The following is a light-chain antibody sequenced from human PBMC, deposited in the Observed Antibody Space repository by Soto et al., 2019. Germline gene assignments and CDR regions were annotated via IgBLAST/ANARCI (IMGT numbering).Light chain of an antibody. CDR2: GNS. J-gene: IGLJ3*02. CDR1: SSNIGAGYG. CDR3: QSYDISLSGWV. Sequence: QSALTQPPSVSGAPGQRVTISCTGSSSNIGAGYGVHWYQQLPGTAPKLLIYGNSNRPSGVPDRFSGSKSGTSASLAITGLQAEDEADYYCQSYDISLSGWVFGGGTKLTVL. V-gene: IGLV1-40*01.